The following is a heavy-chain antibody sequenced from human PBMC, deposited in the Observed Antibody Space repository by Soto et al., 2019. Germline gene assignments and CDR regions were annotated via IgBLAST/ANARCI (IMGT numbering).Heavy chain of an antibody. CDR3: ARNPSGMLTDRYYFDY. CDR2: IYTTGST. D-gene: IGHD3-10*01. Sequence: SETLSLTCTVSGVSISNNYWNWIRQPAGEGLEWIGRIYTTGSTNYNPSLKGRVTMSVDSSKSQFSLKLTSVTAADTAMYYCARNPSGMLTDRYYFDYWGQGSLVTVSS. V-gene: IGHV4-4*07. CDR1: GVSISNNY. J-gene: IGHJ4*02.